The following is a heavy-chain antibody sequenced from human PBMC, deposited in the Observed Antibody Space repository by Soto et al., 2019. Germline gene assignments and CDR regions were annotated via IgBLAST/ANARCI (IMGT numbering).Heavy chain of an antibody. CDR3: ARGDDGDYVPDS. CDR1: GGSITSGDYY. CDR2: MYYRGTT. D-gene: IGHD4-17*01. Sequence: QVQLQESGPGLVKPSQTLSLTCTVTGGSITSGDYYWSWIRQHPGKGLEWIGYMYYRGTTYYNPSLKSRLMISVDRSKNHFSLKLSSVTAADTAVYYCARGDDGDYVPDSWGQGTLVTVSS. V-gene: IGHV4-31*03. J-gene: IGHJ4*02.